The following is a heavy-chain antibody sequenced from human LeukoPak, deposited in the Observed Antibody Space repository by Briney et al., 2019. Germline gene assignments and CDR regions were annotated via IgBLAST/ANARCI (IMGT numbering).Heavy chain of an antibody. CDR1: GGSISSYY. Sequence: ETLSLTCTVSGGSISSYYWSWVRQAPGKGLEWIGYIHHSGTTNQNPSLKSRVTISIDTSKNQSSLKLSSVTAADTAVYYCARDASSSWPYWYFDLWGRGTLVSVSS. V-gene: IGHV4-59*01. D-gene: IGHD6-13*01. CDR2: IHHSGTT. J-gene: IGHJ2*01. CDR3: ARDASSSWPYWYFDL.